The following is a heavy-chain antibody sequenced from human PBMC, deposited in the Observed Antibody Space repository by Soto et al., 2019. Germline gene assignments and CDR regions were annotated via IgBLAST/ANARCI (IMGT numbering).Heavy chain of an antibody. Sequence: GGSLRLSCAASGFTFSSYGMHWVRQAPGKGLEWVAVISYDGSNKYYADSVKGRFTISRDNSKNTLYLQMNSLRAEDTAVYYCAKDLGSGWYVLDVWGQGTTVTVSS. V-gene: IGHV3-30*18. J-gene: IGHJ6*02. CDR1: GFTFSSYG. CDR2: ISYDGSNK. CDR3: AKDLGSGWYVLDV. D-gene: IGHD6-19*01.